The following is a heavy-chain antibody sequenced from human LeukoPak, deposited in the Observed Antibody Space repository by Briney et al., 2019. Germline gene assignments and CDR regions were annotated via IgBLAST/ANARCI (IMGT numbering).Heavy chain of an antibody. Sequence: GGFLRLSCAASGFTFSSYAMSWVRQAPGKGLEWVSSITAGGGTTFYADSVKGRFAVSRDSPKNTLYLQMHSLRAEDTAVYYCAKRGVNYGFDHWGQGTLVTVSS. D-gene: IGHD4-17*01. CDR1: GFTFSSYA. CDR2: ITAGGGTT. J-gene: IGHJ4*02. CDR3: AKRGVNYGFDH. V-gene: IGHV3-23*01.